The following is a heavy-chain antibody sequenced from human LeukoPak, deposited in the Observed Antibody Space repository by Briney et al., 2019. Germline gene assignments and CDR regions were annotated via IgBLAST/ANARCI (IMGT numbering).Heavy chain of an antibody. CDR3: ARDLGGSGHGYYFDY. Sequence: PGGSLRLSCAASGFTFSSYSMNWVRQAPGKGLEWVSSISSSSSYIYYADSVKGRFTISRDNAKNSLYLQMNILRAEDTAVYYCARDLGGSGHGYYFDYWGQGTLVTVSS. CDR1: GFTFSSYS. J-gene: IGHJ4*02. D-gene: IGHD3-10*01. CDR2: ISSSSSYI. V-gene: IGHV3-21*01.